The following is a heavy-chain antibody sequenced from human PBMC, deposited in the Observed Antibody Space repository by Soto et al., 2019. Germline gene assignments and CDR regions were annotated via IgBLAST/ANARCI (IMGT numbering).Heavy chain of an antibody. CDR1: GYSFTSHW. J-gene: IGHJ6*02. D-gene: IGHD1-1*01. Sequence: PEESLKISCHGSGYSFTSHWITWVRQTPWKGLEWMGRIDPSDSYTNYSPSFQGRVTISADRSISTAFLQWSSLEASDTAIYYCARRLSGPKEEYNAYYFYGLDVWGQGTTVTVSS. CDR3: ARRLSGPKEEYNAYYFYGLDV. V-gene: IGHV5-10-1*01. CDR2: IDPSDSYT.